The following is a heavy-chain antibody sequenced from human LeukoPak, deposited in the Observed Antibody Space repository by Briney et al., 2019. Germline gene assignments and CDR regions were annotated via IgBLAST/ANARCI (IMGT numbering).Heavy chain of an antibody. CDR2: IYYSGST. V-gene: IGHV4-59*01. J-gene: IGHJ3*02. D-gene: IGHD3-9*01. Sequence: SETLSLTCTVSGGSISSYYWSWIRQPPGKGLEWIGYIYYSGSTNYNPSLKSRVTISVDTSKNQFSLKLSSVTAADTAVYYCARDRSRYFDWSYHDAFDIWGQGTMVTVSS. CDR1: GGSISSYY. CDR3: ARDRSRYFDWSYHDAFDI.